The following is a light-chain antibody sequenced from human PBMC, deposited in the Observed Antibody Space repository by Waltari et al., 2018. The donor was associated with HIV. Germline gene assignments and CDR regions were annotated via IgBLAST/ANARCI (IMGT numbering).Light chain of an antibody. V-gene: IGLV1-47*01. CDR1: TSNVESNY. CDR2: MNH. CDR3: AVWDDSLNGLV. Sequence: QSVLTQPPSVSGTPGPRVTISCFGGTSNVESNYVYWYQQVPGTTPKLLIYMNHERPSGVPDRFSGSKSGTSASLAVSGLRSEDEAAYYCAVWDDSLNGLVFGGGTKLTVL. J-gene: IGLJ2*01.